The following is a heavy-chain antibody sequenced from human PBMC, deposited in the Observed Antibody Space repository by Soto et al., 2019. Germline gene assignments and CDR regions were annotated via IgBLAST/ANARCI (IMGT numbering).Heavy chain of an antibody. J-gene: IGHJ4*02. Sequence: VQLQESGPGLVKPSGTLSLTCTVSGGSISTTNWWSWVRQSPGKGLEWIGEILHIGSTNYNPSLKSGITISIDKSKNQFSLRLSSVTAADTAVYYCASGFDSDGLYNGGHPGGQGTLVSVSS. CDR3: ASGFDSDGLYNGGHP. D-gene: IGHD3-22*01. CDR1: GGSISTTNW. V-gene: IGHV4-4*02. CDR2: ILHIGST.